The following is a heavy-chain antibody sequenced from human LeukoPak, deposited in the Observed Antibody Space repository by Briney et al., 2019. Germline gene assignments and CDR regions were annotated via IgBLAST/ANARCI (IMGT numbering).Heavy chain of an antibody. CDR3: ARAEDAVGTGDYVY. Sequence: ASVKVSCKASGGTFSSYAISWVRQAPGQGLEWMGGIIPIFGTANYAQKFQGRVTITADESTSTAYMELSSLRSEDTAVYYCARAEDAVGTGDYVYWGQGTLVTVSS. CDR1: GGTFSSYA. V-gene: IGHV1-69*13. J-gene: IGHJ4*02. D-gene: IGHD7-27*01. CDR2: IIPIFGTA.